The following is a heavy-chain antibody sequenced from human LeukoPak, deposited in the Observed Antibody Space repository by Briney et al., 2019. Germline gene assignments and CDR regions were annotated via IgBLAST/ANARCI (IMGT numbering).Heavy chain of an antibody. CDR3: ARDSPNAFDI. CDR2: IYNDGRA. Sequence: GGSLRLSCAASGFSVSNNYMSWVRQAPGKGLEWVSLIYNDGRASYADSVKGRFTISRDNSKNTPYLQMNSLRAEDTAVYCCARDSPNAFDIWGQGTMVTVSS. CDR1: GFSVSNNY. J-gene: IGHJ3*02. V-gene: IGHV3-66*01.